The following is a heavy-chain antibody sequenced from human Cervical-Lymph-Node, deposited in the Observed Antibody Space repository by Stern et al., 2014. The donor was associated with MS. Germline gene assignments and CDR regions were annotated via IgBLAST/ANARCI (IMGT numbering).Heavy chain of an antibody. D-gene: IGHD6-13*01. Sequence: LVESGGGVVQPGRSLRLSCAASGFSFSRYAMHWVRRAPGKGLEWVALIWYDGSTPYYADSVTGRFTISRDNFKNTLYRQMNSLRAEDRAVYYCASAYSSSHYYFDYWGQGTLVTVP. CDR2: IWYDGSTP. J-gene: IGHJ4*02. CDR1: GFSFSRYA. V-gene: IGHV3-33*01. CDR3: ASAYSSSHYYFDY.